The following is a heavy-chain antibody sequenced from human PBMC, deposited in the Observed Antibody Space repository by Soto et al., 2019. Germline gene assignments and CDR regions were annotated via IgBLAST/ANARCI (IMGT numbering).Heavy chain of an antibody. CDR2: MDPKSGNA. CDR3: ANGRGGGGP. Sequence: ASVKVSCKASGYTFTNFDISWVRQATGQGLEWMGWMDPKSGNADYAQKFQGRLTLTRNTSINTTYMELSRLTSEDTAVYYCANGRGGGGPWGRGTRVT. V-gene: IGHV1-8*01. CDR1: GYTFTNFD. D-gene: IGHD3-16*01. J-gene: IGHJ5*02.